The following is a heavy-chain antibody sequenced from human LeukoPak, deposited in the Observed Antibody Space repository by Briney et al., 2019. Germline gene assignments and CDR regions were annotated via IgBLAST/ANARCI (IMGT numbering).Heavy chain of an antibody. CDR3: AKDGPYTSNFHY. CDR2: VSDDGSDK. V-gene: IGHV3-30*18. D-gene: IGHD6-13*01. CDR1: GLSFSSYG. Sequence: PGRSLRLSCAGAGLSFSSYGMHWVRQAPGKGLEWVAVVSDDGSDKYYADSVKGRFTISRDNSKNTLYLQMNSLRGEDTAVYYCAKDGPYTSNFHYWGQGTLVTVSS. J-gene: IGHJ4*02.